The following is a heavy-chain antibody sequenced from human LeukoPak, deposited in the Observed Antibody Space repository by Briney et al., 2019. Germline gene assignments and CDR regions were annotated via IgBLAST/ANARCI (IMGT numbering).Heavy chain of an antibody. Sequence: HTGGSLRLSCAASGLTFSSYAMSWVRRVPGKGLEWVSILYSGDTTHYADSVKGRFVISRDNSKNTLYLQMNSLRAEDTAVYYCAMATRWLNFDYWGQGTLVTVSS. D-gene: IGHD5-24*01. CDR3: AMATRWLNFDY. CDR2: LYSGDTT. V-gene: IGHV3-66*01. J-gene: IGHJ4*02. CDR1: GLTFSSYA.